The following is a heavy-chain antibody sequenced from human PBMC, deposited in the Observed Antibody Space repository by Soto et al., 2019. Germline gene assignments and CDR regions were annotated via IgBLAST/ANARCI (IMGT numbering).Heavy chain of an antibody. Sequence: QMQLEESGGGVVQPGRSLRLSCVASGFTFSHYGMHWVRXXXXXGLEWVGVIWRHGGNKYYADSVKGRFTISRDNARNXLXXXXXXXXXXXXXXXXXXXXXXXXXXXXSYGKDVWGRGTTVIVSS. CDR3: XXXXXXXXXXXSYGKDV. V-gene: IGHV3-33*03. CDR1: GFTFSHYG. CDR2: IWRHGGNK. J-gene: IGHJ6*02.